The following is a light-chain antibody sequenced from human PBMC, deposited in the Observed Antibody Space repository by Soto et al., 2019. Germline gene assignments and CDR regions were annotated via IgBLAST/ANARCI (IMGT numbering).Light chain of an antibody. CDR1: SSDVGGYNY. Sequence: QSVLTQPASVSGSPGQSITISCTGTSSDVGGYNYVSWYQQHPGKAPKLMIYEVSNRPSGVSNRFSGSKSGNTASLTISGLQAADDADYYCSSYTSSSTREVFGGGTQLTVL. CDR3: SSYTSSSTREV. V-gene: IGLV2-14*01. CDR2: EVS. J-gene: IGLJ2*01.